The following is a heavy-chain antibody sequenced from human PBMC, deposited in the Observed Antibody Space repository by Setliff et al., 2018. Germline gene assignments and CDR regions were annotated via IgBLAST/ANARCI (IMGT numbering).Heavy chain of an antibody. D-gene: IGHD7-27*01. V-gene: IGHV3-11*01. J-gene: IGHJ3*02. Sequence: GGSLRLSCAASGFTFSDYYMSWIRQAPGKGLEWVSYITSSGTTTFYTDSVKGRFAISRDNARNSLYLQMNSLRVEDTAVYYCARDPTWGAFDIWGHGTMVTVSS. CDR2: ITSSGTTT. CDR1: GFTFSDYY. CDR3: ARDPTWGAFDI.